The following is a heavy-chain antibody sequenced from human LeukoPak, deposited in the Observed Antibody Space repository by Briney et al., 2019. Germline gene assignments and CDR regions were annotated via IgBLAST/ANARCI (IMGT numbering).Heavy chain of an antibody. CDR2: ISSSSSYI. CDR1: GFTFSSYS. Sequence: PGGSLRLSCAASGFTFSSYSMNWVRQAPGKGLEWVSSISSSSSYIYYADSVKGRFTISRDNAKNSLYLQMNSLRAEDTAVYYCARDIGVVAAADTDYWGQGTLVTVPS. J-gene: IGHJ4*02. D-gene: IGHD2-15*01. CDR3: ARDIGVVAAADTDY. V-gene: IGHV3-21*01.